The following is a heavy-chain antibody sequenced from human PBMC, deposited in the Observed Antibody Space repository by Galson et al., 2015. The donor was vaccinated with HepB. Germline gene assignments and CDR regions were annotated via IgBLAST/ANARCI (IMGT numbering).Heavy chain of an antibody. D-gene: IGHD6-13*01. CDR1: GYTFTNYG. CDR3: ARGYGSSWPHYYGLDA. J-gene: IGHJ6*02. Sequence: SVKVSCKASGYTFTNYGITWVRQAPGQGLEWMGWISTYNGNTQYTQRLQGRVTMTTDTSTSTAYMELRSLRSDDTAVYYCARGYGSSWPHYYGLDAWGQGTTVTVSS. V-gene: IGHV1-18*04. CDR2: ISTYNGNT.